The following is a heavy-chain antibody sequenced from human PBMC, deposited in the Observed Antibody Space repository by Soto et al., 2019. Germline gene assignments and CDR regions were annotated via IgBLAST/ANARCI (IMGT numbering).Heavy chain of an antibody. V-gene: IGHV4-39*01. Sequence: QVQLQESGPGLVKPSETLSLKCAVSGGSVSSGNYFWCCSRQPPRQGRVGIGIIYYNVDTYSTPSLSRRVTMSVDTDQHQFQLRLTSVTAAAAAVYYYSRRLIESWNSGHACDFWGQGTLVIVSS. J-gene: IGHJ3*01. CDR1: GGSVSSGNYF. D-gene: IGHD1-1*01. CDR2: IYYNVDT. CDR3: SRRLIESWNSGHACDF.